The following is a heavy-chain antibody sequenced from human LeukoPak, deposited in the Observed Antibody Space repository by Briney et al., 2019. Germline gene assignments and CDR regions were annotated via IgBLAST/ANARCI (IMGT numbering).Heavy chain of an antibody. Sequence: GGSLRLSCAASAFAFSTYTISWVRQAPGKGLEWVSSISSTSSYIYYADSVKGRFTISRDNAKNSLYLQMNSLRAEDTAVYYCARDPGNYYDSSGSDAFDIWGQGTMVTVSS. D-gene: IGHD3-22*01. CDR1: AFAFSTYT. CDR3: ARDPGNYYDSSGSDAFDI. J-gene: IGHJ3*02. V-gene: IGHV3-21*01. CDR2: ISSTSSYI.